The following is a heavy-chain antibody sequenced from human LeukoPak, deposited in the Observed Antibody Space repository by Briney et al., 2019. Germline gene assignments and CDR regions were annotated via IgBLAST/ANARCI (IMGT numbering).Heavy chain of an antibody. J-gene: IGHJ4*02. CDR3: ARARQQWLVPLDY. D-gene: IGHD6-19*01. CDR2: ISAYNGNT. V-gene: IGHV1-18*01. CDR1: GYTFTSYG. Sequence: ASVKVSCKASGYTFTSYGISWVRQAPGQGLEWMGWISAYNGNTNYAQKLQGRVTMTTDTSTGTAYMGMKSLRSDDSAVYYCARARQQWLVPLDYWGQGTLVTVSS.